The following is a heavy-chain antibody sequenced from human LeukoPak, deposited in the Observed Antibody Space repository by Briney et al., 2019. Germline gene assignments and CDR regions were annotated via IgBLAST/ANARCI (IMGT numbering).Heavy chain of an antibody. CDR1: GFSFSYSA. CDR2: ISDDGSNK. CDR3: ATPYIVVAEGGKVDY. D-gene: IGHD4-23*01. V-gene: IGHV3-30*04. J-gene: IGHJ4*02. Sequence: GGSLTLSCAASGFSFSYSAMHWVRRAPGKGLEWVAVISDDGSNKYHADSVKGRFTISRDNSKDTLYLQMNSLRPADTGVYYCATPYIVVAEGGKVDYWGQGTLVIVSS.